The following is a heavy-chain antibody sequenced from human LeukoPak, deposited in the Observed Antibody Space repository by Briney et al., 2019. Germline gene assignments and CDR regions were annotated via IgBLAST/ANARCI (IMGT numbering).Heavy chain of an antibody. V-gene: IGHV5-51*01. CDR2: IYPFDSDT. J-gene: IGHJ4*02. CDR3: ARREVGAPTY. Sequence: VESLKISCEGSGYIFTSCSIGWVRQMPGKGLEWMGIIYPFDSDTRYSTSFQGQVTISADKSISTAYLQWSSLKASDTAMYFCARREVGAPTYWGQGTLVTVSS. CDR1: GYIFTSCS. D-gene: IGHD1-26*01.